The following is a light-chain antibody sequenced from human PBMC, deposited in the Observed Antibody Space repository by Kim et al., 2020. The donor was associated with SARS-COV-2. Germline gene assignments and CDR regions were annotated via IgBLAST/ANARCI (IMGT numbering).Light chain of an antibody. V-gene: IGKV1-17*01. J-gene: IGKJ5*01. CDR2: GAS. CDR1: QDIRND. Sequence: ASVGDRVTITCRESQDIRNDLGWYQQNPGRAPKRLIYGASSLQSGVPSRFSGSGSGTEFTLTFSSLQPEDFSTYFCLQHNTYPITFGQGTRLEIK. CDR3: LQHNTYPIT.